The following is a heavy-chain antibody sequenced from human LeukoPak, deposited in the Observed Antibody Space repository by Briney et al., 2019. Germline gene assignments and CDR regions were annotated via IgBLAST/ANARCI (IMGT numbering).Heavy chain of an antibody. V-gene: IGHV3-48*04. CDR3: ARIYGTTVYYYGMGV. CDR2: ISSSSSTI. CDR1: GFTFSSYS. J-gene: IGHJ6*02. D-gene: IGHD1-1*01. Sequence: GGSLRLSCAASGFTFSSYSMNWVRQAPGKGLEWVSYISSSSSTIYYADSVKGRFTISRDNAKNSLYLQMNSLRAEDTAVYYCARIYGTTVYYYGMGVWGQGTTVTVSS.